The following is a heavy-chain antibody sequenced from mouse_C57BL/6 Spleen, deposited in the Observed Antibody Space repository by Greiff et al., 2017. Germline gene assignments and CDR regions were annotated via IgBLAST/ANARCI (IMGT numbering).Heavy chain of an antibody. D-gene: IGHD2-1*01. CDR2: INYDGSST. CDR3: AREGGNYGGFYAMDY. J-gene: IGHJ4*01. V-gene: IGHV5-16*01. Sequence: EVKVVESEGGLVQPGSSMKLSCTASGFTFSDYYMAWVRQVPEKGLEWVANINYDGSSTYYLDSLKSRFIISRDNAKNILYLQMSSLKSEDTATYYCAREGGNYGGFYAMDYWGQGTSVTVSS. CDR1: GFTFSDYY.